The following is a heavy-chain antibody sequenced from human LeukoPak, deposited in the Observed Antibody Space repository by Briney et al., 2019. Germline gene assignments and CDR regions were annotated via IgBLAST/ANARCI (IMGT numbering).Heavy chain of an antibody. CDR1: GFPFSNYA. D-gene: IGHD1-26*01. CDR2: INNDATRT. J-gene: IGHJ6*02. Sequence: GGSLRLSCAAAGFPFSNYAIHWVRQAPGKGLVWVSHINNDATRTTYADSVRGRFTISRDNAKNTVSLQMNSLRAEDTAVYYCASDGAYAMAVWGQGTTVTVSS. V-gene: IGHV3-74*01. CDR3: ASDGAYAMAV.